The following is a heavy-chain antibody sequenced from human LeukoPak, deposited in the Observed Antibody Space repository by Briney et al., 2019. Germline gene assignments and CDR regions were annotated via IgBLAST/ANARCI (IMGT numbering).Heavy chain of an antibody. V-gene: IGHV3-23*01. Sequence: PGGSLRLSCVASRFIFGGYAISWVRQAPGKGLEWVSGIRTSGETFYAESVKGRFAISRDIPKNTVYLQMNSLRAEDSAVYYCATLSYDVWTRVNWFDPWGQGTLVTVSS. J-gene: IGHJ5*02. CDR2: IRTSGET. CDR1: RFIFGGYA. CDR3: ATLSYDVWTRVNWFDP. D-gene: IGHD3-3*01.